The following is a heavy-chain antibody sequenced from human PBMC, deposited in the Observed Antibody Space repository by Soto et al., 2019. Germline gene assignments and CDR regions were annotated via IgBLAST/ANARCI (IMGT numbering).Heavy chain of an antibody. CDR2: VFSSGST. CDR3: ARVAFSYFGMDV. V-gene: IGHV4-4*07. D-gene: IGHD3-3*02. J-gene: IGHJ6*02. Sequence: LETLSLTCGVAGGAISSYYWSWVRQPAGKGLEWIGRVFSSGSTNYNASLKSRVTMSIDTSKNEVSLTLRSVTAADTAVYYCARVAFSYFGMDVWGPGTTVTVSS. CDR1: GGAISSYY.